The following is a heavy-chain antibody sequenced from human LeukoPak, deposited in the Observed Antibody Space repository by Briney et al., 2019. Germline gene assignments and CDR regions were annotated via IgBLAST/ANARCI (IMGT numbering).Heavy chain of an antibody. V-gene: IGHV4-59*01. CDR1: GGSTNNYY. D-gene: IGHD1-14*01. Sequence: SETLSLTRTVSGGSTNNYYWNWIRQSPGKGLEWVGFIYYNGYTSYNPSLKSRVSLSLDPSKNQFSLTMTSPTPADPAVYYCARSRSFYNRRVHVWHFDSWGQGTLVTVSS. CDR2: IYYNGYT. J-gene: IGHJ4*02. CDR3: ARSRSFYNRRVHVWHFDS.